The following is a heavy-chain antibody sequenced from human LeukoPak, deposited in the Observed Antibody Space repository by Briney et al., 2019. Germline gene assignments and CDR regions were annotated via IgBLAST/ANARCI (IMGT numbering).Heavy chain of an antibody. Sequence: SETLSLTCSVSGYLINSGYCWGWFRQSPGKGLEWIGSIYSTGDTYDKRSLKRRVSISVDSSKNQFSLKLRSVTAADTAVYYCASRATVANIYFYSWGQGNLVTVSS. V-gene: IGHV4-38-2*02. CDR3: ASRATVANIYFYS. D-gene: IGHD5-12*01. CDR1: GYLINSGYC. CDR2: IYSTGDT. J-gene: IGHJ4*02.